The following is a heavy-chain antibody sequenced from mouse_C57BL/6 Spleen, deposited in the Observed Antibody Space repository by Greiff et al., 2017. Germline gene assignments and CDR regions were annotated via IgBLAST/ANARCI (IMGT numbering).Heavy chain of an antibody. V-gene: IGHV1-64*01. J-gene: IGHJ1*03. CDR2: IHPNSGST. Sequence: QVQLQQPGAELVKPGASVKLSCKASGYTFTSYWMHWVKQRPGQGLEWIGMIHPNSGSTNYNEKFKSKATLTVDKSSSTAYMQLSSLTSEDSAVYYCARMNYYGNYRYFDVWGTGTTVTVSS. D-gene: IGHD2-1*01. CDR1: GYTFTSYW. CDR3: ARMNYYGNYRYFDV.